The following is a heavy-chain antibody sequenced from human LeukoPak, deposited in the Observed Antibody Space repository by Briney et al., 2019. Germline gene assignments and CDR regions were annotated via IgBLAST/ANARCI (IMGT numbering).Heavy chain of an antibody. D-gene: IGHD5-24*01. J-gene: IGHJ4*02. CDR1: GFTFSSYW. CDR3: ARVEMATITSLDS. V-gene: IGHV3-74*01. CDR2: INSDGSST. Sequence: PGGSPRLSCAASGFTFSSYWMHWVRQAPGKGLVWVSRINSDGSSTSYADSVKGRFTISRDNAKNTLYLQMNSLRAEDTAVYYCARVEMATITSLDSWGQGTLVTVSS.